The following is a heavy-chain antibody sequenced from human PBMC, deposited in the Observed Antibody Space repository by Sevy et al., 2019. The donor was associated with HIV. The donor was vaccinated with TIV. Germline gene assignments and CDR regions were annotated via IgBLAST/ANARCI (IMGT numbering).Heavy chain of an antibody. J-gene: IGHJ3*02. CDR3: AKGLYAFDI. CDR1: GFTFSSYA. Sequence: GESLKISCAASGFTFSSYAMSWVRQAPGKGLEWVSAISGSGGSTYYADSVKGRFTISRDNSKNTLYLQMNSLRAEDTAVYYFAKGLYAFDIWGQGTMVTVSS. CDR2: ISGSGGST. V-gene: IGHV3-23*01.